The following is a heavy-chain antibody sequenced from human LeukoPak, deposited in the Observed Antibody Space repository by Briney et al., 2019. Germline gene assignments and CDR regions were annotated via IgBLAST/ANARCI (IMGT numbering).Heavy chain of an antibody. V-gene: IGHV3-30-3*01. J-gene: IGHJ4*02. CDR2: ISYDGSNK. Sequence: GRSLRLSCAASGFTFSSYAMHWVRQAPGKGLEWVAVISYDGSNKYYADSVKGRFTISRDNSKNTLYLQMNSLRAEDTAVYYCARERTTVTHFDYWGQGTLVTVSS. CDR3: ARERTTVTHFDY. D-gene: IGHD4-17*01. CDR1: GFTFSSYA.